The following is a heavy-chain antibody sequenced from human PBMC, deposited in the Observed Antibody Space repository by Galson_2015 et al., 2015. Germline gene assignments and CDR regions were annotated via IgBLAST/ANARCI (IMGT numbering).Heavy chain of an antibody. J-gene: IGHJ5*02. V-gene: IGHV3-23*01. CDR3: AKAAAAVGMNLFDP. CDR1: GFTFSSYA. Sequence: SLRLSCAASGFTFSSYAMSWVRQAPGRGLEWVSTISDYTYYVDSVKGRFSISRDDSRNILYLQMNSLTAEDTAIYYCAKAAAAVGMNLFDPWGQGTLVTVSS. CDR2: ISDYT. D-gene: IGHD6-13*01.